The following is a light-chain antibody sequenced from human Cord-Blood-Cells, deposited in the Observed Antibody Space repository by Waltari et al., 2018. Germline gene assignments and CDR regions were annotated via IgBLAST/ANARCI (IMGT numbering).Light chain of an antibody. V-gene: IGKV4-1*01. J-gene: IGKJ3*01. CDR1: QRVLYSSYNKNY. CDR3: QQYYSTPFT. CDR2: WAS. Sequence: DIVMTQSPDSLAVSLGETATINCKSSQRVLYSSYNKNYLSWSQQKPGQPPKLLIYWASTRESGVPDRFSGSGSGTDFTLTISSLQSEDVAVYFCQQYYSTPFTFGPGTKVVI.